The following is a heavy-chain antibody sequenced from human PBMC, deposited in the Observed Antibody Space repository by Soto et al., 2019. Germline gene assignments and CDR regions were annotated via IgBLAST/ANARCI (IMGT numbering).Heavy chain of an antibody. CDR1: GGSISSSSYY. CDR3: ARLDYFWSGTSYGMDV. CDR2: IYYSGST. Sequence: SETLSLTCIVSGGSISSSSYYWGWIRQPPGKGLEWIGSIYYSGSTSYNPSLKSRVTISVDTSKNQFSLKLSSVTAADTAVYYCARLDYFWSGTSYGMDVRGKGTTVTISS. J-gene: IGHJ6*04. V-gene: IGHV4-39*01. D-gene: IGHD3-3*01.